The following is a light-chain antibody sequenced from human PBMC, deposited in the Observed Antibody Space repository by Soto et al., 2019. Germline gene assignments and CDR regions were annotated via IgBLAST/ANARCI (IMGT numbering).Light chain of an antibody. CDR3: SSYTTSNTYV. CDR2: EVT. V-gene: IGLV2-18*02. J-gene: IGLJ1*01. Sequence: QSALTQPPSVSGSPGQSVTISCTGTSSDVGSYNSVSWYQQPPGTVPKLMIYEVTNRPSGVPDRFSGSKSGNTASLTISGLPPEDEADYCCSSYTTSNTYVFGTGTKLTVL. CDR1: SSDVGSYNS.